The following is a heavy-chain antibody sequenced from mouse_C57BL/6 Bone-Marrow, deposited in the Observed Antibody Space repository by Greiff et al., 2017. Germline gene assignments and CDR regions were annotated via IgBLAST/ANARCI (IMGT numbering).Heavy chain of an antibody. CDR2: ISSGGDYI. D-gene: IGHD2-3*01. CDR1: GFTFSSYA. V-gene: IGHV5-9-1*02. Sequence: EVHLVESGEGLVKPGGSLKLSCAASGFTFSSYAMSWVRQTPEKRLEWVAYISSGGDYIYYADTVEGRFTISRDNARNTLYLQMSSLKSEDTAMYYCTRDGGYTPWFAYWGQGTLVTVSA. CDR3: TRDGGYTPWFAY. J-gene: IGHJ3*01.